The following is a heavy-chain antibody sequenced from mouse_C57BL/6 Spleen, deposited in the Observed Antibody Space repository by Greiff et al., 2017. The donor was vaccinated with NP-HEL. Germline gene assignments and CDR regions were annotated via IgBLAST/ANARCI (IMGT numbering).Heavy chain of an antibody. V-gene: IGHV1-80*01. CDR2: IYPGDGDT. CDR3: ARNQRGFDY. J-gene: IGHJ2*01. CDR1: GYAFSSYW. Sequence: VQLQEPGAELVKPGASVKISCKASGYAFSSYWMNWVKQRPGKGLEWIGKIYPGDGDTNYNGKFKGKATLTADKSSSTAYMQLSRLTSDGSAVYFCARNQRGFDYWRQGTTLTVSS.